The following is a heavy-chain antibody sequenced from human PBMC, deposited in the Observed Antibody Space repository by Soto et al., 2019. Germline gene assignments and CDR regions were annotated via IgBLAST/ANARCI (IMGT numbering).Heavy chain of an antibody. CDR2: MSYDGSNK. CDR1: GFTFSSYA. J-gene: IGHJ4*02. D-gene: IGHD1-26*01. CDR3: ARARIDTPALDY. Sequence: QVQLVESGGGVVQPGRSLRLSCAASGFTFSSYALHWVRQAPGKGLEWVAVMSYDGSNKYYADSVKGPLTISRDNSKHTLYLQMNSLRAEDTAVYYCARARIDTPALDYWGPGTRVTVSS. V-gene: IGHV3-30-3*01.